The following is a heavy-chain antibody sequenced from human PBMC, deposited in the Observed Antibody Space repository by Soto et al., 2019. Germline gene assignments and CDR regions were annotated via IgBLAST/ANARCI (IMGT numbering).Heavy chain of an antibody. J-gene: IGHJ5*02. CDR3: ARGYHVDTAMVFLHWVDP. Sequence: SETLSLTCTVSGGSISSGGYYWSWIRQHPGKGLEWIGYIYYSGSTYYNPSLKSRVTISVDTSKNQFSLKLSSVTAADTAVYYCARGYHVDTAMVFLHWVDPWGQGTLVT. CDR2: IYYSGST. D-gene: IGHD5-18*01. V-gene: IGHV4-31*03. CDR1: GGSISSGGYY.